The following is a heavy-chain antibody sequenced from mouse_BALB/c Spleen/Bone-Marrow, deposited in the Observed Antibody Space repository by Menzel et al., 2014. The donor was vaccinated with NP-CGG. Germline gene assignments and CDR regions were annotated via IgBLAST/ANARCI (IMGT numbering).Heavy chain of an antibody. D-gene: IGHD1-1*01. Sequence: DVQLVESGGGLVQPGGSLKLSCAASGFDFSRYWMSWVRQAPGKGLEWIGEINPDSSTINYTPSLKDKFIISRDNAKNTLYLQMSTVRFEDTAVYYCAWVYYYWRFAYWGQGTLVTVSA. CDR2: INPDSSTI. V-gene: IGHV4-1*02. J-gene: IGHJ3*01. CDR3: AWVYYYWRFAY. CDR1: GFDFSRYW.